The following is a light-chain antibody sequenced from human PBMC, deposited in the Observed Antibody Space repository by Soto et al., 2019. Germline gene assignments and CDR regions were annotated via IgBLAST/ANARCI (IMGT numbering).Light chain of an antibody. CDR3: QQYNNWPPWT. Sequence: EIVMTQSPATLSVSPGERATLSCRASQSVSSNLAWYQQKPGQAPMLLIYGASTRATGIPARFSGSGSGTEFTLNISSLRSEDVAVYYCQQYNNWPPWTFGQGTKVEIK. CDR2: GAS. J-gene: IGKJ1*01. CDR1: QSVSSN. V-gene: IGKV3-15*01.